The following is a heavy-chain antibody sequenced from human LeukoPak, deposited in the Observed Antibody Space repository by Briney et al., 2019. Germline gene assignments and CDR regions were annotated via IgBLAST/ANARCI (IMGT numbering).Heavy chain of an antibody. V-gene: IGHV1-24*01. CDR1: GYTLTELS. J-gene: IGHJ6*02. CDR2: FDPEDGET. CDR3: ATEGITGTSAYYYYGMDV. Sequence: APVKVSCKVSGYTLTELSMHWVRQAPGKGLEWMGGFDPEDGETIYAQKFQGRVTMTEDTSTDTAYMELSSLRSEDTAVYYCATEGITGTSAYYYYGMDVWGQGTTVTVSS. D-gene: IGHD1-20*01.